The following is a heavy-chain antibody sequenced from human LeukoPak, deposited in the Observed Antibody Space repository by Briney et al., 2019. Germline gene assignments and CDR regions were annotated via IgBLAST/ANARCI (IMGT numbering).Heavy chain of an antibody. Sequence: SETLSLTCTVSGGSISSYYWSWIRQPAGKGLEWIGSIYYSGSTYYNPSLKSRVTISVDTSKNQFSLKLSSVTAADTAVYYCARHCGGDCAQYYFDYWGQGTLVTVSS. CDR1: GGSISSYY. D-gene: IGHD2-21*02. V-gene: IGHV4-59*05. J-gene: IGHJ4*02. CDR3: ARHCGGDCAQYYFDY. CDR2: IYYSGST.